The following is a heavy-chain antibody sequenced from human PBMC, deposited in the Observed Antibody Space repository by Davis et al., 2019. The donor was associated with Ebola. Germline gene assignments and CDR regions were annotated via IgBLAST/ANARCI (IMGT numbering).Heavy chain of an antibody. CDR1: GYTFTSYG. J-gene: IGHJ5*02. CDR3: ARVRSLHITMIVVAHNWFDP. D-gene: IGHD3-22*01. V-gene: IGHV1-18*01. CDR2: ISAYNGNT. Sequence: ASVKVSCKASGYTFTSYGISWVRQAPGQGLEWMGWISAYNGNTNYAQKLQGRVTMTTDTSTSTAYMELRSLRSDDTAVYYCARVRSLHITMIVVAHNWFDPWGQGTLVTVSS.